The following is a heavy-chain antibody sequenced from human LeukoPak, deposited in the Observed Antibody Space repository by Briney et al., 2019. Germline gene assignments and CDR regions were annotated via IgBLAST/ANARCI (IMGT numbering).Heavy chain of an antibody. J-gene: IGHJ4*02. CDR2: TYYRSKWYN. Sequence: SQTLSLTCAISGDSVSSNSAAWNWIRQSPSRGLEWLGRTYYRSKWYNDYAVSVKSRITINPDTSKNQFSLQLNSVTPEDTAVYYCAREPFAATKNLYYFDYWGQGTLVTVSS. CDR1: GDSVSSNSAA. D-gene: IGHD5-12*01. CDR3: AREPFAATKNLYYFDY. V-gene: IGHV6-1*01.